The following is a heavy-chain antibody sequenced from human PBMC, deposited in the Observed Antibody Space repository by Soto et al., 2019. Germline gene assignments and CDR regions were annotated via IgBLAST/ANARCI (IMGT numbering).Heavy chain of an antibody. D-gene: IGHD3-9*01. Sequence: GGSLRLSCAASGFTFSSYGMHWVRQAPGKGLEWVAVIWYDGSNKYYADSVKGRFTISRDNSKNTLYLQMNSLRAEDTAVYYCARAGRQDILTGYTSFDPWGQGTLVTVSS. CDR2: IWYDGSNK. CDR1: GFTFSSYG. J-gene: IGHJ5*02. CDR3: ARAGRQDILTGYTSFDP. V-gene: IGHV3-33*01.